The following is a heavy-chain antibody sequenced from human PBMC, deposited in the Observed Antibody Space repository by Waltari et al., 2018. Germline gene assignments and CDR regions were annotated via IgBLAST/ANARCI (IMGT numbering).Heavy chain of an antibody. Sequence: QLQLQESGPGLVQPSATLSLTCTVSGGSISSSSYYWGWIRQPPGKGLEWIGGIYYSGSTYYNPSLKSRVTISVDTSKNQFSLKLSSVTAADTAVYYCARRGILSGYYRDAFDIWGQGTMVTVSS. D-gene: IGHD3-9*01. J-gene: IGHJ3*02. V-gene: IGHV4-39*01. CDR1: GGSISSSSYY. CDR2: IYYSGST. CDR3: ARRGILSGYYRDAFDI.